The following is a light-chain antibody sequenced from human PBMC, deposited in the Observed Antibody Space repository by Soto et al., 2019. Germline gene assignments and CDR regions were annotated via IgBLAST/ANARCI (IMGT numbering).Light chain of an antibody. V-gene: IGKV1-5*03. J-gene: IGKJ2*01. CDR1: QSIRTW. CDR2: KAS. CDR3: QQYNTYLYT. Sequence: DIQMTQSPSTLSASVGDRVTITCRASQSIRTWLAWYQQKPGKAPKLLIYKASSLQSEVPSRFSGSGSVTEFTLTISSLQPDDFATYYCQQYNTYLYTFGQGTNLEI.